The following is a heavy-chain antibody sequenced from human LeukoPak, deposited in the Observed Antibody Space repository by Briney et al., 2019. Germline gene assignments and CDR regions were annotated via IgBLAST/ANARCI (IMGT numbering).Heavy chain of an antibody. Sequence: ASVKVSCKASGGTFSSYAISWVRQAPGQGLEWMGWINPNSGGTNYAQKFQGWVTMTRDTSISTAYMELSRLRSDDTAVYYCARDRSRSTLDYWGQGTLVTVSS. CDR2: INPNSGGT. CDR3: ARDRSRSTLDY. D-gene: IGHD6-13*01. V-gene: IGHV1-2*04. J-gene: IGHJ4*02. CDR1: GGTFSSYA.